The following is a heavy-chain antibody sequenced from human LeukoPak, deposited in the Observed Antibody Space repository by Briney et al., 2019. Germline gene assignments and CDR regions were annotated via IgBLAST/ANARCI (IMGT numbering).Heavy chain of an antibody. CDR1: GFTFNDYA. Sequence: GRSLRLSCTASGFTFNDYAMHWVRQAPGKGLEWVSGISWNSASIGYAESVKGRFTISRDNAKSSLYLQMNSLRPEDTAFYYCAKDQEPRFIGSPSGSDYWGQGTLVTVSA. V-gene: IGHV3-9*01. D-gene: IGHD3-22*01. J-gene: IGHJ4*02. CDR2: ISWNSASI. CDR3: AKDQEPRFIGSPSGSDY.